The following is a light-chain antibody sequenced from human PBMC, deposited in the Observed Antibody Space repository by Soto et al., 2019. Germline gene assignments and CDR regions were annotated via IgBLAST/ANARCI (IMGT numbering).Light chain of an antibody. CDR3: SSYTSSSTRV. CDR2: EVS. CDR1: SSDVGAYDY. J-gene: IGLJ1*01. V-gene: IGLV2-14*03. Sequence: QSVLTXPASVSGAPGQSIAMSCIGTSSDVGAYDYVSWYQQHPDRAPKLMIYEVSNRPSGVSNRFSGSKSVNTATLTISGLQAEDEADYYCSSYTSSSTRVFGTGTKVTVL.